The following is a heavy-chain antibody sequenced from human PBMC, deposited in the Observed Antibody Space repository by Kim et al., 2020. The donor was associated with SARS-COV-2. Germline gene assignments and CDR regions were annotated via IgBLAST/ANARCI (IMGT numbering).Heavy chain of an antibody. CDR3: ARDLLGENWFDP. D-gene: IGHD3-10*01. Sequence: CYTPSLKSRVTISGDTSKNQFSLKLSSVTAADTAVYYCARDLLGENWFDPWGQGTLVTVSS. J-gene: IGHJ5*02. V-gene: IGHV4-31*02.